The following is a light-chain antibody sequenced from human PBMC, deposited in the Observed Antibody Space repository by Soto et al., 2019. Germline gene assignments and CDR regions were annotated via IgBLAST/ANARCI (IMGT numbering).Light chain of an antibody. J-gene: IGLJ3*02. Sequence: QSAPIQPASVSGSPGQSITISCTGSSSDVGIFNLVSWYQQYPGKAPKLVLYEVSKWPSGISHRFSGSKSGNTASLTISGLQAEDEADYYCCSYAGSHAWVFGGGTKLTVL. CDR3: CSYAGSHAWV. CDR2: EVS. CDR1: SSDVGIFNL. V-gene: IGLV2-23*02.